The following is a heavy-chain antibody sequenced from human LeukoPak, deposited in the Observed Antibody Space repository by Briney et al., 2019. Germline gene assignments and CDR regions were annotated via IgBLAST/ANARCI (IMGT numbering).Heavy chain of an antibody. CDR2: INNYGGSR. CDR3: AKGGRECSSTTCYTLYNWFDP. J-gene: IGHJ5*02. V-gene: IGHV3-23*01. CDR1: GFTLSRYA. Sequence: GGSLRLSCAASGFTLSRYAMNWVRQVPGKGLEWVSSINNYGGSRNYADSVKGRFTISGDNSKNTLYLQMNSLRVEDTAIYYCAKGGRECSSTTCYTLYNWFDPWGQGTLVTVSS. D-gene: IGHD2-2*02.